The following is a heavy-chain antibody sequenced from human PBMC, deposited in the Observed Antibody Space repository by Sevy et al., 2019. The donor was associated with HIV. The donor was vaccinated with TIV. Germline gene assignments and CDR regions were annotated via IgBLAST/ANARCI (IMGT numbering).Heavy chain of an antibody. Sequence: ASVKVSCKASGGTFSSYAISWVRQAPGQGLEWMGGIIPIFGTANYAQKFQGRVTITADKSTSTAYMELGSLRSEDTAVYYCARAGIAARPTYYYYYMDVWGKGTTVTVSS. D-gene: IGHD6-6*01. J-gene: IGHJ6*03. CDR2: IIPIFGTA. CDR3: ARAGIAARPTYYYYYMDV. CDR1: GGTFSSYA. V-gene: IGHV1-69*06.